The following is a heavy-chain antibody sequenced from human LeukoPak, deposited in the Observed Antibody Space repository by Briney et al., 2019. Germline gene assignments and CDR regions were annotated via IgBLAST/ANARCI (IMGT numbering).Heavy chain of an antibody. CDR3: TRTSLGYCSSTSCYEEGYYYGMDV. CDR1: GGTFSSYA. V-gene: IGHV1-69*01. J-gene: IGHJ6*02. CDR2: IIPIFGTA. D-gene: IGHD2-2*01. Sequence: SVKVSCTASGGTFSSYAISWERQAPGQGLEWMGGIIPIFGTANYAQKFQGRVTITADESTSTAYMELSSLRSEDTAVYYCTRTSLGYCSSTSCYEEGYYYGMDVWGQGTTVTVS.